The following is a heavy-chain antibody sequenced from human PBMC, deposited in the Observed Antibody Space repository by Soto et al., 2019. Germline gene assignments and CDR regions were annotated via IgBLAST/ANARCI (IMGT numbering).Heavy chain of an antibody. CDR2: ISGSGGST. Sequence: GGSLRLSCAASGFTFSSYAMSWVRQAPGKGLEWVSAISGSGGSTYYADSVKGRFTISRDNSKNTLYLQMNSLRAEDTAVYYCAKDGGSMIVVVMFVPYYLDYWAQGTLVTGSS. D-gene: IGHD3-22*01. J-gene: IGHJ4*02. CDR3: AKDGGSMIVVVMFVPYYLDY. V-gene: IGHV3-23*01. CDR1: GFTFSSYA.